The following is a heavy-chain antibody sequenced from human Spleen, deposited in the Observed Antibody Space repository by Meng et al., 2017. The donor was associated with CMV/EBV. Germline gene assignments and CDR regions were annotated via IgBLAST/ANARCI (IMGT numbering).Heavy chain of an antibody. J-gene: IGHJ6*02. D-gene: IGHD6-13*01. CDR1: GFTFSSYA. Sequence: GESLKISCAASGFTFSSYAMHWVRQAPGKGLEYVSAISSNGGSTYYADSVKGRFTISRDNSKNTLYLQMNSLRAEDTAVYYCAKDQYSSPYYYYYGMDVWGQGTTVTVSS. CDR3: AKDQYSSPYYYYYGMDV. V-gene: IGHV3-64*02. CDR2: ISSNGGST.